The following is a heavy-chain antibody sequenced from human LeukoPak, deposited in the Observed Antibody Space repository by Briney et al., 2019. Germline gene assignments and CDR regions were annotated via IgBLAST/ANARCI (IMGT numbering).Heavy chain of an antibody. Sequence: GRSLRLSCATSGFTFSSYAMHWVRQAPGKGLEWVPLISYDGSNKYYADSVKGRFTISRDNSKNTLYLQMTSLRAEDTAVCYCARDADIAVAGHFDYWGQGTLVTVSS. CDR2: ISYDGSNK. CDR3: ARDADIAVAGHFDY. J-gene: IGHJ4*02. D-gene: IGHD6-19*01. V-gene: IGHV3-30*04. CDR1: GFTFSSYA.